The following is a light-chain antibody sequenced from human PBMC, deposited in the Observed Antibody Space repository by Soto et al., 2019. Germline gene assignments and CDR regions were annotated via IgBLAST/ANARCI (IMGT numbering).Light chain of an antibody. J-gene: IGLJ2*01. CDR2: GVI. V-gene: IGLV2-14*03. CDR3: SSYTSSTSLV. Sequence: QSVLTQPASVSGSPGQSITISCTGSTSDIVYSFVSWYQQHPGKAPKLIIYGVINRPSGVSNRFSGSKSGNTASLTISGLQAEDEADYYCSSYTSSTSLVFGGGTKLTVL. CDR1: TSDIVYSF.